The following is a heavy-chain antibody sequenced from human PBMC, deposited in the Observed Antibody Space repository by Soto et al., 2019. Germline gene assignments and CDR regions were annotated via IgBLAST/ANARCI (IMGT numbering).Heavy chain of an antibody. J-gene: IGHJ4*02. CDR3: TREDYYYDSSGSH. D-gene: IGHD3-22*01. Sequence: WIRQAPGKGLEWVGFIRSKAYGGTTEYAASVKGRFTISRDDSKSIAYLQMNSLKTEDTAVYYCTREDYYYDSSGSHWGQGTLVTVSS. V-gene: IGHV3-49*02. CDR2: IRSKAYGGTT.